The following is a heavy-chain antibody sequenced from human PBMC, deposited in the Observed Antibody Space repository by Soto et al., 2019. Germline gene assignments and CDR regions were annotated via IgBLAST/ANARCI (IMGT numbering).Heavy chain of an antibody. D-gene: IGHD2-2*03. CDR3: AREDMDIVVVPADMSYYYYYGMDV. V-gene: IGHV3-23*01. CDR2: ISGSGGST. CDR1: GFTFSSYA. J-gene: IGHJ6*02. Sequence: GSLRLSCSASGFTFSSYAMSWVRQAPGKGLEWVSAISGSGGSTYYADSVKGRFTISRDNSKNTLYLQMNSLRAEDTAVYYCAREDMDIVVVPADMSYYYYYGMDVWGQGTTVTVSS.